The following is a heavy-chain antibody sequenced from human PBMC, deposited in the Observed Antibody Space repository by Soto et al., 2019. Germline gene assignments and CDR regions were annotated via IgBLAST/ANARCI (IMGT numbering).Heavy chain of an antibody. D-gene: IGHD3-16*01. Sequence: GGSLSLSCAASGHTFSSYSMNWVRQAPGKGLEWVSSISSSSSYIYYADSVKGRFTISRDNAKNSLYLQMNSLRAEDTAVYYCAXGFDDYIWGSYNFDYWGQGTLVTVSS. CDR1: GHTFSSYS. CDR3: AXGFDDYIWGSYNFDY. J-gene: IGHJ4*02. CDR2: ISSSSSYI. V-gene: IGHV3-21*01.